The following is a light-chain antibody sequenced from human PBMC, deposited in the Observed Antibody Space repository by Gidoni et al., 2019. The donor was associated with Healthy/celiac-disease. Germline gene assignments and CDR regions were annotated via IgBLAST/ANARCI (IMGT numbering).Light chain of an antibody. J-gene: IGKJ3*01. V-gene: IGKV3-11*01. Sequence: EIVLTQSPATLSLSPGARATLSCRASQSASSYLAWYQQKPGQAPRLLIYDASNRAPGIPARFSGSGSGTDFTLTISSLEPEDFAVYYCRQRSNWPPFTFGPGTKVDIK. CDR1: QSASSY. CDR3: RQRSNWPPFT. CDR2: DAS.